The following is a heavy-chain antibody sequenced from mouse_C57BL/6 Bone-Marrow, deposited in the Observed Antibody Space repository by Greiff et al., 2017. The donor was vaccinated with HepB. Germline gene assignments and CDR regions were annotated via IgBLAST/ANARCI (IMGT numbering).Heavy chain of an antibody. V-gene: IGHV1-54*01. CDR3: ARWGRTTVVDY. Sequence: LQESGAELVRPGTSVKVSCKASGYAFTNYLIEWVKQRPGQGLEWIGVINPGSGGTNYNEKFKGKATLTADKSSSTAYMQRSSLTSEDSAVYFCARWGRTTVVDYWGQGTTLTVSS. J-gene: IGHJ2*01. D-gene: IGHD1-1*01. CDR1: GYAFTNYL. CDR2: INPGSGGT.